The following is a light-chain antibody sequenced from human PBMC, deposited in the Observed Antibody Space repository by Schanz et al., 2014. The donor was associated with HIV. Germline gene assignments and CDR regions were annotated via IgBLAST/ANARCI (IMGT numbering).Light chain of an antibody. Sequence: QSALTQPASVSGSPGQSITISCTGTSSDVGGYNYVSWYQHHPGKAPKLIIYDVDNRPSGVSSRFSASKSGNTASLTISGLQAEDEADYYCSSYTTSSTLVFGGGTKLTVL. CDR2: DVD. CDR3: SSYTTSSTLV. CDR1: SSDVGGYNY. V-gene: IGLV2-14*03. J-gene: IGLJ2*01.